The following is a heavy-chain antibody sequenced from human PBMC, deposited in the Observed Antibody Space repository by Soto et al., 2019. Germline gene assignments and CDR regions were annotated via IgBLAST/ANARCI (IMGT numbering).Heavy chain of an antibody. CDR3: ARDYGRQWLTIYYYYGMDV. J-gene: IGHJ6*02. CDR1: GGSFSGYY. D-gene: IGHD6-19*01. CDR2: INHSGST. Sequence: SETLSLTCAVYGGSFSGYYWNWIRQPPGKGLEWIGEINHSGSTNYNPSLKSRVTISVDTSKNQFSLKLSSVTAADTAVYYCARDYGRQWLTIYYYYGMDVWGQGTTVTVSS. V-gene: IGHV4-34*01.